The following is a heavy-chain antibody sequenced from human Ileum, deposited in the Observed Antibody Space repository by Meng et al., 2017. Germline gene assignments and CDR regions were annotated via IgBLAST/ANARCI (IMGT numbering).Heavy chain of an antibody. CDR1: RYTFTNYD. Sequence: QVQRVQSGAEVKKPGASVKVSCKASRYTFTNYDINWVRQAPGQGLEWMGWINTNTGNPTYAQGFTGRFVFSLDTSVNTAHLQISTLTAEDTVVYYCATSGGGFDYWGQGALVTVSS. CDR3: ATSGGGFDY. CDR2: INTNTGNP. D-gene: IGHD1-26*01. V-gene: IGHV7-4-1*02. J-gene: IGHJ4*02.